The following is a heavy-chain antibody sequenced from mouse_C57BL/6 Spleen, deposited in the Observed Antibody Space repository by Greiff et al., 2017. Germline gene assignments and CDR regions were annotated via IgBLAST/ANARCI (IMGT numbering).Heavy chain of an antibody. CDR1: GYTFTSYW. D-gene: IGHD2-1*01. J-gene: IGHJ4*01. CDR3: ARSRGNNYYAMDY. CDR2: IYPGSGST. Sequence: VQLQQPGAELVKPGASVKMSCKASGYTFTSYWITWVKQRPGQGLEWIGDIYPGSGSTNYNEKFKSKATLTVDTSSSTAYMQLSSLTSEDSAVYYCARSRGNNYYAMDYWGQGTSVTVSS. V-gene: IGHV1-55*01.